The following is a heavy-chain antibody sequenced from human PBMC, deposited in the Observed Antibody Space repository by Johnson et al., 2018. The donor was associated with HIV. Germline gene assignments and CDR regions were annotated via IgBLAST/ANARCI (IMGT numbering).Heavy chain of an antibody. D-gene: IGHD6-13*01. V-gene: IGHV3-20*04. Sequence: VQLVESGGGVVRPGGSLRLSCAASGFTFDDYAMSWVRQVSGKGLEWVSGINWNGGSTGYADSVTGRFTISRDNAKNSLYLQMNSLRAEDTALYYCTTDFIIAAAGHDAFDIWGQGTMVTVSS. CDR2: INWNGGST. CDR3: TTDFIIAAAGHDAFDI. CDR1: GFTFDDYA. J-gene: IGHJ3*02.